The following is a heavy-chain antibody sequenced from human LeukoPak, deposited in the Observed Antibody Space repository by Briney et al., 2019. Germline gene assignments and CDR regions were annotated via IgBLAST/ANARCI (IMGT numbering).Heavy chain of an antibody. Sequence: PGESLKISCKGSGYSFTSYWIGWVRQMPGKDLEWMGIIYPGDSDSRYSPSFQGQVTISADKSITSAYLQWSSLKASDTAMYYCARLLRYCSGGDCYPNYFDYWGQGTLVTVSS. J-gene: IGHJ4*02. CDR3: ARLLRYCSGGDCYPNYFDY. CDR2: IYPGDSDS. V-gene: IGHV5-51*01. D-gene: IGHD2-15*01. CDR1: GYSFTSYW.